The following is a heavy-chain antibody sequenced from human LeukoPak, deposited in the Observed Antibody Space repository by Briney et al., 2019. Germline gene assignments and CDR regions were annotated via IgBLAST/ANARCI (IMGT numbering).Heavy chain of an antibody. D-gene: IGHD3-10*01. Sequence: GESLQISCKGSGYSFTSYWIGWVRQMPGKGLEWMGIIYPGDSDTRYSPSFQGQVTISADKSISTAYLQWSSLKASDTAMYYCARLWFGELLSYGRFDPWGQGTLVTVSS. CDR3: ARLWFGELLSYGRFDP. J-gene: IGHJ5*02. CDR2: IYPGDSDT. CDR1: GYSFTSYW. V-gene: IGHV5-51*01.